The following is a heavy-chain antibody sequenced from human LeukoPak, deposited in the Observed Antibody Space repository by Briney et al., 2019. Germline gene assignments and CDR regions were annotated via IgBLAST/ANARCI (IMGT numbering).Heavy chain of an antibody. CDR2: IYPGDSDT. CDR3: ARDGDLDSTTGIFDM. J-gene: IGHJ3*02. D-gene: IGHD6-13*01. Sequence: GESLKISCKGSGYSFTSYWIGWVRQMPGKGLEWMGIIYPGDSDTRYSPSFQGQVTISADKSISTAYLQWSSLKASDTAMYYCARDGDLDSTTGIFDMWGQGTMVTVSS. CDR1: GYSFTSYW. V-gene: IGHV5-51*01.